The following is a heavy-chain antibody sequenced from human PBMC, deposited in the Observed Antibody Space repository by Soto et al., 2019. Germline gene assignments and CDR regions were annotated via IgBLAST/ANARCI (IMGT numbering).Heavy chain of an antibody. Sequence: KSGPTLVNPTQTLTLTCTFSGFSHSTSGMCVSWIRQPPGKALEWLARIDWDDDKYYSTSLKTRLTISKDTSKNQVVLTMTNMDPVDTATYYCARSKYDSSGYLFDYWGQGTLVTVSS. CDR1: GFSHSTSGMC. D-gene: IGHD3-22*01. CDR2: IDWDDDK. CDR3: ARSKYDSSGYLFDY. V-gene: IGHV2-70*11. J-gene: IGHJ4*02.